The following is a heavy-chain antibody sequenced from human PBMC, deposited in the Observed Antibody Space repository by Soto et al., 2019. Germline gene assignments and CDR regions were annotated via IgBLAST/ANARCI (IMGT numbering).Heavy chain of an antibody. J-gene: IGHJ6*02. CDR3: ARVAYYCYGMDV. CDR1: GFSFSTYG. CDR2: ISDGSRNI. V-gene: IGHV3-21*01. Sequence: EVLLVESGGGLVKPGGSLRLSCAGSGFSFSTYGMNWVRQAPGKGLEWVSFISDGSRNIYYADSVKGRFTISRDNAKDSLYLQMNSLRAEDTAVYYCARVAYYCYGMDVWGQGTTVTVSS.